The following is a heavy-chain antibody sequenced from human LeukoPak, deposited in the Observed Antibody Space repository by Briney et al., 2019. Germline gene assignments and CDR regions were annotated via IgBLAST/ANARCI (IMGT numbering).Heavy chain of an antibody. D-gene: IGHD3-3*01. Sequence: GGSLRLSCAASGFTFSSYSMNWVRQAPGKGPEWVSYISSSSSTIYYADSVKGRFTISRDNAKNSLYLQMNSLRAEDTAVYYCARVPPYDFWSGYYPDAFDIWGQGTMVTVSS. J-gene: IGHJ3*02. CDR1: GFTFSSYS. CDR3: ARVPPYDFWSGYYPDAFDI. CDR2: ISSSSSTI. V-gene: IGHV3-48*01.